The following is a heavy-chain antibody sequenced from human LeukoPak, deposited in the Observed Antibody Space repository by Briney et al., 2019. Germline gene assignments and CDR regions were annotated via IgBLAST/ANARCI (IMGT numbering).Heavy chain of an antibody. CDR2: IWYDGSNE. D-gene: IGHD2-15*01. Sequence: GGSLRLSCAGSGFSFSHYGMHCVRQAPGKGLEWVAVIWYDGSNEDYVDSVKGRFSISRDNSKNTLYLQMNNVRADETAVYYCARDVRYCSSDSCGYYLDSWGQGTQVTVSS. CDR3: ARDVRYCSSDSCGYYLDS. V-gene: IGHV3-33*01. J-gene: IGHJ4*02. CDR1: GFSFSHYG.